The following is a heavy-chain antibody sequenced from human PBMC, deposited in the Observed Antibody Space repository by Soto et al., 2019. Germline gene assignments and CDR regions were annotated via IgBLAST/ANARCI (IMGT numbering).Heavy chain of an antibody. CDR3: ARHPGYSSYGGDFFDY. D-gene: IGHD5-12*01. CDR2: MFYSGRT. V-gene: IGHV4-39*01. J-gene: IGHJ4*02. CDR1: GGSISSSSYF. Sequence: PSETLSLTCSVSGGSISSSSYFWGWIRQPPGKGLEWIGSMFYSGRTSYNPSLKSRVTISVDTSKNQFSLKLNSVTGADTAVYYCARHPGYSSYGGDFFDYWGQGTLVTVSS.